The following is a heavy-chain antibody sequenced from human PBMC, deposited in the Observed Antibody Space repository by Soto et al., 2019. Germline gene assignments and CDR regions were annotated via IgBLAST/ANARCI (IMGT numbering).Heavy chain of an antibody. V-gene: IGHV3-53*02. J-gene: IGHJ3*02. CDR3: ARVRLGYCSGGSCYGEGAFDI. CDR1: GFTVSSNY. D-gene: IGHD2-15*01. Sequence: EVQLVETGGGLIQPGGSLRLSCAASGFTVSSNYMSWVRQAPGKGLEWVSVIYSGGSTYYADSVKGRFTISSDNSKNTLYLKMNSLRAEDTAVYYCARVRLGYCSGGSCYGEGAFDIWGQGTMVTVSS. CDR2: IYSGGST.